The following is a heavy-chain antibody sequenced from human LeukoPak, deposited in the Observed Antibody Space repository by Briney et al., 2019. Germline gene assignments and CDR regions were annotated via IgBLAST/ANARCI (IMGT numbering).Heavy chain of an antibody. Sequence: SETLSLTCAVYGGSFSGYYWSWIRQPPGKGLEWIGEINHSGSTNYNPSLKSRVTISVDTSKNQFSLKLSSVTAADTAVYYCARGDGSAGWGQGTLVTVSS. CDR1: GGSFSGYY. CDR3: ARGDGSAG. J-gene: IGHJ4*02. V-gene: IGHV4-34*01. CDR2: INHSGST. D-gene: IGHD3-10*01.